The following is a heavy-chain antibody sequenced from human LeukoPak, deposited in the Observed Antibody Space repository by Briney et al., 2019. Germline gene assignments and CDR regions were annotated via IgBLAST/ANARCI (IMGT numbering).Heavy chain of an antibody. CDR3: AKDGYDGSGAYIDY. CDR2: ISHDGSNK. V-gene: IGHV3-30*18. CDR1: GGSISSGG. D-gene: IGHD3-22*01. Sequence: LSLTCTVSGGSISSGGYYWSWIRQHPGKGLEWLAAISHDGSNKYYADSVKGRFTISRDNSRNTLYLQMNSLRAEDTTVYHCAKDGYDGSGAYIDYWGQGTLVIVSS. J-gene: IGHJ4*02.